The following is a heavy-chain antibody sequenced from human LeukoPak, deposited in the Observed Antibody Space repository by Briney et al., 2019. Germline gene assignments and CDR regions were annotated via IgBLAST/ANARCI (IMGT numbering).Heavy chain of an antibody. Sequence: PGGSLRLSCAASGFTFSSHWMHWVRQAPGKGLVWVSRISVGGSSTSYADSVKGRFTISRDNDENTLYLQMNSLRAEDTAVYYCARATPGWWELQRWGQGTLVTVSS. CDR3: ARATPGWWELQR. J-gene: IGHJ4*02. V-gene: IGHV3-74*01. CDR2: ISVGGSST. D-gene: IGHD1-26*01. CDR1: GFTFSSHW.